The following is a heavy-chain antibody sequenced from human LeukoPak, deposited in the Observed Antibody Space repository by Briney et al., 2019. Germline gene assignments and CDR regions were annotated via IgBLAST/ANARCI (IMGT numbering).Heavy chain of an antibody. J-gene: IGHJ4*02. D-gene: IGHD3-10*01. V-gene: IGHV4-34*01. CDR1: GGSFSGYY. Sequence: SETLSLTCAVYGGSFSGYYWSWVRQPPGKGLEWIGGINHSGSTNYNPSLKSRVTISVDTSKNQFSLKLSSVTAADTAVYYCANSRRLLWFGESFFDYWGQGTLVTVSS. CDR2: INHSGST. CDR3: ANSRRLLWFGESFFDY.